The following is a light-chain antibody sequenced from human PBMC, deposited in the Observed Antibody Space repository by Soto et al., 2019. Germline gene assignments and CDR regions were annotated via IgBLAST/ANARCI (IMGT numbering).Light chain of an antibody. CDR2: KPS. V-gene: IGKV1-5*03. J-gene: IGKJ2*01. CDR1: QSISCW. CDR3: QQYNRYPMYT. Sequence: DIQMTQSPSTLSASVGDRVTITCRASQSISCWLAWYQQKPGKAPKLLIYKPSSLASGVPSRFSCSESGTQFTLDISSLQPDGFATYYCQQYNRYPMYTFGQGTKLEIK.